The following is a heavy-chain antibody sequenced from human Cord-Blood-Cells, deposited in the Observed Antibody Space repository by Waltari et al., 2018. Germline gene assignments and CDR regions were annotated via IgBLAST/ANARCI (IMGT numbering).Heavy chain of an antibody. V-gene: IGHV4-39*01. J-gene: IGHJ4*02. CDR2: IYYSGST. CDR1: GGSISSSSYY. CDR3: ARLGERGYSYGRDY. D-gene: IGHD5-18*01. Sequence: QLQLQESGPGLVKPSETLSLTCTVSGGSISSSSYYWGWIRQTPGKGLEWIGSIYYSGSTYYNPPLKSRVTISVDTSKNQFSLKLSSVTAADTAVYYCARLGERGYSYGRDYWGQGTLVTVSS.